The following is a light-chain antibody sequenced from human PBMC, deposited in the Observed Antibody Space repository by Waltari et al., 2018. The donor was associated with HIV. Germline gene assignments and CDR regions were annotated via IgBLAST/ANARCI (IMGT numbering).Light chain of an antibody. J-gene: IGKJ2*01. V-gene: IGKV4-1*01. CDR1: QSVLYSSNNKNY. CDR2: WAS. Sequence: DIVMTQSPHSLSVSLGERATINCKSSQSVLYSSNNKNYLAWYQQKPGQPPKLLIYWASTRESGVPYRFSGSGSGTDFTLTISSLQAEDVAVYYCQQYYSTPYTFGQGTKLEIK. CDR3: QQYYSTPYT.